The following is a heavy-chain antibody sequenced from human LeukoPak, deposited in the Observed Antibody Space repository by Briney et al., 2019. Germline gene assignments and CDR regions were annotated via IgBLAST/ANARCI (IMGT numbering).Heavy chain of an antibody. D-gene: IGHD5-12*01. J-gene: IGHJ3*02. CDR1: GGSISSYH. CDR3: ARAIVPTIVGAFDI. V-gene: IGHV4-59*01. Sequence: NPSGTPSDSRTVSGGSISSYHWSWIRQPPGKGLEWIGYIYYSGSTNYNPSLKSRVTISVDTSKNQFSLKLSSVTAADTAVYYCARAIVPTIVGAFDIWGQGTLVTVSS. CDR2: IYYSGST.